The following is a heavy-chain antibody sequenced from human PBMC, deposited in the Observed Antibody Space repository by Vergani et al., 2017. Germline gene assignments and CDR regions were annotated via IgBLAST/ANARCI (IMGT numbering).Heavy chain of an antibody. CDR3: ARQGFVAVEPVMSLHFDY. D-gene: IGHD2-21*01. J-gene: IGHJ4*02. CDR1: GGSISSSRYY. V-gene: IGHV4-39*01. Sequence: QLQLHESGPGLVKPSETLSLTCTVSGGSISSSRYYWSWIRQSPGTGLEWVGGISYSGSTHYNPSLKSRVSISVDTSKKQFSLTVNSVTAADTAVYYCARQGFVAVEPVMSLHFDYWGQGTLVTVSS. CDR2: ISYSGST.